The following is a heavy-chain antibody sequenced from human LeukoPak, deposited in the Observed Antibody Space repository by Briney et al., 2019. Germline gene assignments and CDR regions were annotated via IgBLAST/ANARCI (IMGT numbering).Heavy chain of an antibody. Sequence: EASETLSLTCTVSGGPISSYYWSWIRQPAGKGLEWIGRIYTSGSTNHNPSLKSRVTMSVDTSKNQFSLKLSSVTAADTAVYYCARGGGDYLIDYWGQGTLVTVSS. V-gene: IGHV4-4*07. J-gene: IGHJ4*02. D-gene: IGHD4-17*01. CDR3: ARGGGDYLIDY. CDR2: IYTSGST. CDR1: GGPISSYY.